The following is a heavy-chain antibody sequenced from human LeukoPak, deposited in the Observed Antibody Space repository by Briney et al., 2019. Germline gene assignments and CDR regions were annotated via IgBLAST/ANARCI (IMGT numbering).Heavy chain of an antibody. D-gene: IGHD1-26*01. J-gene: IGHJ4*02. CDR1: GYALTGND. Sequence: ASVKVSCKASGYALTGNDYYWVRQAPGQGLEYMGSINPFTGDTNYAQKFQGRVTMTRDTSISTAYMELSGLRFDDTGVYYCVTRPLPVGIGPFDYWGLGTPVTVSS. CDR2: INPFTGDT. CDR3: VTRPLPVGIGPFDY. V-gene: IGHV1-2*02.